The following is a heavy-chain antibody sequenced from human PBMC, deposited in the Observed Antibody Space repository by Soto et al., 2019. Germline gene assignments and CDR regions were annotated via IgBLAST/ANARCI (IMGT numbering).Heavy chain of an antibody. CDR1: GGSISSYY. V-gene: IGHV4-4*07. CDR3: ARVGRRFLEWCGDNYGMDV. Sequence: SETLSLTCTVSGGSISSYYWSWIRQPAGKGLEWIGRIYTSGSTNYNPSLKSRVTMSVDTSKKQFSLTLSSLTAADTAVYYCARVGRRFLEWCGDNYGMDVWGQGTTVTVSS. CDR2: IYTSGST. D-gene: IGHD3-3*01. J-gene: IGHJ6*02.